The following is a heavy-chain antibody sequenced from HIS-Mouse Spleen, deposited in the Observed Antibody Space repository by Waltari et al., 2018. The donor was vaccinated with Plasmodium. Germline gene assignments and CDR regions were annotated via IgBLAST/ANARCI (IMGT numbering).Heavy chain of an antibody. CDR3: ARVLGYKAAAGTFVEYFQH. D-gene: IGHD6-13*01. J-gene: IGHJ1*01. CDR2: IKPNSGCT. V-gene: IGHV1-2*02. Sequence: QVQLVQSGAEVKKPGASVKVSCKASGYTFTGYYMHWVRQAPGQGLEWMGWIKPNSGCTNYSQQVQGRVTMTRETSISTAYRELSRLRSDDTAVYYCARVLGYKAAAGTFVEYFQHWGQGTLVTVSS. CDR1: GYTFTGYY.